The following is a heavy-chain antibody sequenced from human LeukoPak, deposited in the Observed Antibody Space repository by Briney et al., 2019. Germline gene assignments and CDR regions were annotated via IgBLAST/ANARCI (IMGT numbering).Heavy chain of an antibody. Sequence: PSQTLSLTCTVSGGSISSGGYSWSWIRQHPGKGLEWIGYIYYSGSTYYNPSLKSRVTISVDTSKNQFSLKLSSVTAADTAVYYCAREYKTHYYGMDVWGQGTTVTVSS. D-gene: IGHD1-14*01. CDR1: GGSISSGGYS. V-gene: IGHV4-31*03. J-gene: IGHJ6*02. CDR2: IYYSGST. CDR3: AREYKTHYYGMDV.